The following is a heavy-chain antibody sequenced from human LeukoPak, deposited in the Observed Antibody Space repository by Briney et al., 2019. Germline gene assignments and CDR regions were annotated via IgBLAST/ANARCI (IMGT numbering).Heavy chain of an antibody. CDR3: AGKYSSGWAFDY. J-gene: IGHJ4*02. CDR1: GGSISSGGYY. D-gene: IGHD6-19*01. CDR2: IYYSGST. V-gene: IGHV4-31*03. Sequence: SETLSLTCTVSGGSISSGGYYWSWIRQHPGKGLEWIGYIYYSGSTYYNPSLKSRVTISVDTSKNQFSLKLSSVTAADTAVYYCAGKYSSGWAFDYWGQGTLVTVSP.